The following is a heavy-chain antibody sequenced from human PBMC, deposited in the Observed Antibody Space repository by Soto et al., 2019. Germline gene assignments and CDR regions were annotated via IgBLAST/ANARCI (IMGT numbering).Heavy chain of an antibody. D-gene: IGHD2-15*01. CDR3: ARGSDCSGGSCYGFFHYYYYMDV. V-gene: IGHV4-34*01. Sequence: SETLSLTCAVYGGSFSGYYWSWIRQPPGKGLEWIGEINHSGSTNYNPSLKSRVTISVDTSKNQFSLKLSSVTAADTAVYYCARGSDCSGGSCYGFFHYYYYMDVWGKGTTVTVSS. CDR2: INHSGST. J-gene: IGHJ6*03. CDR1: GGSFSGYY.